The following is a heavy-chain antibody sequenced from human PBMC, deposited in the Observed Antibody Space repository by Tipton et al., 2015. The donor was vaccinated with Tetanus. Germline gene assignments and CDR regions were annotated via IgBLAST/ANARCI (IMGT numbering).Heavy chain of an antibody. CDR3: AKADSSAWYELDY. D-gene: IGHD6-19*01. J-gene: IGHJ4*02. V-gene: IGHV3-9*01. CDR1: GFTVDDYA. CDR2: ISWNSGSI. Sequence: SLRLSCAASGFTVDDYAMHWVRQAPGKGLEWVSGISWNSGSIGYADSVKGRFTISRDNAKNSLYLQMNSLRAEDTALYYCAKADSSAWYELDYWGRGTLVTVSS.